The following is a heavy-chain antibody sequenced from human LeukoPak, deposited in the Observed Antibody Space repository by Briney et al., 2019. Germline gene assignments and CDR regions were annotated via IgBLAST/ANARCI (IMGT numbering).Heavy chain of an antibody. J-gene: IGHJ4*02. CDR1: GFTFSSYE. CDR2: ISSSGSTI. Sequence: GGSLRLSCAASGFTFSSYEMNWVRQAPGKGLEWVSYISSSGSTIYYADSVKGRFTISRDNDKKSLYLQMDSLRAEDTAVYYCARDGGDYGSGSYYAYWGQGTLVTVSS. CDR3: ARDGGDYGSGSYYAY. D-gene: IGHD3-10*01. V-gene: IGHV3-48*03.